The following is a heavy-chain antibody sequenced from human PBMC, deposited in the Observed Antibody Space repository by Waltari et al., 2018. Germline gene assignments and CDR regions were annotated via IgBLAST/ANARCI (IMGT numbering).Heavy chain of an antibody. J-gene: IGHJ4*02. Sequence: EVQLVESGGGLVQPGGSLRLSCAASGFTFSSYWMSWVRQAPGKGLEWVANIKQDGSEKYYVDSVKGRFTISRDNAKNSLYLQMNSLRAEDTAVYYCARFITMIVGRAVGLDYWGQGTLVTVSS. CDR1: GFTFSSYW. V-gene: IGHV3-7*01. D-gene: IGHD3-22*01. CDR3: ARFITMIVGRAVGLDY. CDR2: IKQDGSEK.